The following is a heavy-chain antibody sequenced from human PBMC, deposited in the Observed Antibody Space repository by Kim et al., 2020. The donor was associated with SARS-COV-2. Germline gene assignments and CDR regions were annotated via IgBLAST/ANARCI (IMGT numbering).Heavy chain of an antibody. CDR3: ARGGSSSAYSLLDS. V-gene: IGHV3-74*01. D-gene: IGHD5-18*01. CDR1: GFTFSSYW. CDR2: INTDGSIT. Sequence: GGSLRLSCAASGFTFSSYWMHWVRQAPGKGLVWVSRINTDGSITNYADSVKGRFTISRDNAKNTLYLQMNSLRAEDTAMYYCARGGSSSAYSLLDSWGQGTLVTVS. J-gene: IGHJ4*02.